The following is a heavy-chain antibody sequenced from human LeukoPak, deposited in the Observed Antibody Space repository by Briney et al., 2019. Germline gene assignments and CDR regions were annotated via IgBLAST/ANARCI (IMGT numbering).Heavy chain of an antibody. CDR1: GYSISSGYY. CDR2: IYHSGST. Sequence: KASETLSLTCTVSGYSISSGYYWGWIRQPPGKGLEWIGSIYHSGSTYYNPSLKSRVTTSVDTSKNEFSLQLSSVTAADTAVYYCARHRWTMIRGVTNWFDPWGQGTLVTVSS. J-gene: IGHJ5*02. CDR3: ARHRWTMIRGVTNWFDP. D-gene: IGHD3-10*01. V-gene: IGHV4-38-2*02.